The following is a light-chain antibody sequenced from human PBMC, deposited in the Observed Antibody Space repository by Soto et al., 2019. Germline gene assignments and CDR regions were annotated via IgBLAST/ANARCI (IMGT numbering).Light chain of an antibody. V-gene: IGLV2-14*01. CDR3: SSYTSSSTPFV. CDR2: EVS. CDR1: TSDVGIYNY. J-gene: IGLJ1*01. Sequence: QSALTQPASVSGSPGQSITISCTGSTSDVGIYNYVSWYQHHPGKAPKLLIYEVSNRPSGVSDRFSGSKSANTASLTISGLQAEDEADYYCSSYTSSSTPFVFGTGTKVTVL.